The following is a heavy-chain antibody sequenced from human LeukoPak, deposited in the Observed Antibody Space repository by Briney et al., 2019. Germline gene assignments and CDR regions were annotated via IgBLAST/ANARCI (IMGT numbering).Heavy chain of an antibody. J-gene: IGHJ4*02. D-gene: IGHD2-15*01. CDR3: ARVVGYCSGGSCYFDY. CDR2: ISGSGGST. CDR1: GFTFSSYA. V-gene: IGHV3-23*01. Sequence: PGGSLRLSCAASGFTFSSYAMSWVRQAPGKGLEWVSAISGSGGSTYYADSVKGRFTISRDNAKNSLYLQMNSLRAEDTAVYYCARVVGYCSGGSCYFDYWGQGTLVTVSS.